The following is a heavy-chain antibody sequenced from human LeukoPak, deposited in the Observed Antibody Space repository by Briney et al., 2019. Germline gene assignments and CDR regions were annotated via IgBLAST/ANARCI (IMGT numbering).Heavy chain of an antibody. J-gene: IGHJ4*02. CDR2: IYTSGSS. CDR3: ARGVYIAAAQYGY. D-gene: IGHD6-13*01. V-gene: IGHV4-4*07. CDR1: GGSISSYY. Sequence: PSETLSLTCIVSGGSISSYYWSWIRQPAGKGLEWIGRIYTSGSSNCNPSLKSRVTMSVDTSKNQFSLKLSSVTAADTAVYYCARGVYIAAAQYGYWGQGTLVTVSS.